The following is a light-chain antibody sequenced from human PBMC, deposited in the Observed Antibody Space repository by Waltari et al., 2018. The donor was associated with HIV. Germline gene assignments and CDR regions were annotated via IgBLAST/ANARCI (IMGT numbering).Light chain of an antibody. CDR3: QQLDSYPRT. Sequence: DIQLTQSPSFLSASVGDRVTITCRANQNIRAYLAWYQQKPGKAPTLLIYSASTVQRGVPSRFSGSGSGAEFTRTISSLQPEDFATYYCQQLDSYPRTFGHGTKVEI. V-gene: IGKV1-9*01. J-gene: IGKJ1*01. CDR2: SAS. CDR1: QNIRAY.